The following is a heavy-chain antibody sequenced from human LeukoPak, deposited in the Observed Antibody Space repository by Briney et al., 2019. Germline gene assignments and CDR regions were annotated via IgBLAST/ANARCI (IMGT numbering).Heavy chain of an antibody. CDR2: IRYDGSNK. CDR1: GFTFSNYG. J-gene: IGHJ4*02. Sequence: PGGSLRLSCAASGFTFSNYGMHWVRQAPGKGLEWVAFIRYDGSNKYYADSVKGRFTISRDNSKNTLYLQMNSLRAEDTAVYYCARLSPRSYYFDYWGQGTLVTVSS. CDR3: ARLSPRSYYFDY. V-gene: IGHV3-30*02. D-gene: IGHD1-26*01.